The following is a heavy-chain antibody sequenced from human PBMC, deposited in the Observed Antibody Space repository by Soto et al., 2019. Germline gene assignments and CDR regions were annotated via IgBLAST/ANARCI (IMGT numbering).Heavy chain of an antibody. CDR3: SNGRYKNDYEH. Sequence: EVQLVESGGGLVKPGESLRLSCAASGFTLTNGWMTWVRQAPGKGLEWVGRIRSKADGGTTDYSAPVKGRVTISRDDSNDTMYLQMNSLTDEDPAVYYCSNGRYKNDYEHWGPGPLVPVSS. D-gene: IGHD3-16*01. CDR1: GFTLTNGW. V-gene: IGHV3-15*07. J-gene: IGHJ4*02. CDR2: IRSKADGGTT.